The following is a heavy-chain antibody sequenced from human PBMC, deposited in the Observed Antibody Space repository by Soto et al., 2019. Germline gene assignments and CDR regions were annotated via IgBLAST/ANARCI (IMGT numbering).Heavy chain of an antibody. J-gene: IGHJ6*02. CDR1: GYTFTRSG. Sequence: ASVKVSCKASGYTFTRSGISWVRQAPGQGPEWMGWISSYNGDTNYAQTFQGRVTITADKSIRTAYLQWNSLQASDTAVYYCARHRRPCSSSGCYGIDVWGQGTTVTVSS. CDR2: ISSYNGDT. V-gene: IGHV1-18*01. D-gene: IGHD6-19*01. CDR3: ARHRRPCSSSGCYGIDV.